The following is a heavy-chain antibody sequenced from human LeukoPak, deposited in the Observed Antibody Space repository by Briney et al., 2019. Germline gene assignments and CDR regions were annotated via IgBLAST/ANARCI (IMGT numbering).Heavy chain of an antibody. V-gene: IGHV3-53*01. CDR3: AREVVSSPSYFDS. D-gene: IGHD2-15*01. J-gene: IGHJ4*02. CDR1: GFTVSSSY. Sequence: QSGGSLGLSCAASGFTVSSSYMYWVRQAPGKGLEWVSFFYRGDSTYYAESVRGRFTISRDNSKNTLYLLMNSLIPEDTAVYYCAREVVSSPSYFDSWGQGTLVTVSS. CDR2: FYRGDST.